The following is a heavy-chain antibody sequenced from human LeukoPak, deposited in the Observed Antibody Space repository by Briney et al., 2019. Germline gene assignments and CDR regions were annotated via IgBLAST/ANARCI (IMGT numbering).Heavy chain of an antibody. V-gene: IGHV1-8*01. D-gene: IGHD6-19*01. CDR1: GYTFTSFD. J-gene: IGHJ4*02. CDR2: MSPNSGNT. Sequence: ASVKVFCKASGYTFTSFDINWMRQATGQGLEWMGWMSPNSGNTGYAQKFQGRVTMTTNTSISTAYMELSSLRSEDTAMYYCVRGIGVAGDYWGQGTLVTVSS. CDR3: VRGIGVAGDY.